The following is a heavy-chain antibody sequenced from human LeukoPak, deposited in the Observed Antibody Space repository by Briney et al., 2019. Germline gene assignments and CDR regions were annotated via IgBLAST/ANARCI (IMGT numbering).Heavy chain of an antibody. D-gene: IGHD6-13*01. J-gene: IGHJ5*02. CDR1: GFTFSSYG. Sequence: GGSLRLSCAASGFTFSSYGMHWVRQAPGKGLEWVAFIRYDGSNKYYADSVKGRFTISRDNSKNTLYLQMNSLRAEDTAVYYCAKDGLSSWCPNWFDPWGQGTLVTVSS. CDR2: IRYDGSNK. CDR3: AKDGLSSWCPNWFDP. V-gene: IGHV3-30*02.